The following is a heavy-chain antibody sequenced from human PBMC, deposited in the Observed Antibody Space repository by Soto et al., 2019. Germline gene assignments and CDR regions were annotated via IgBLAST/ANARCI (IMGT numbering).Heavy chain of an antibody. CDR1: GFTFNSYW. Sequence: GGSLRLSCAASGFTFNSYWMHWVRQAPGRGLVWVSRINTDGSSTTYADSVKGRFTISRDNAKNTLYLQMNSLRAEDTVVYYCARGIAVAGDYGMDVWGQGTTVTVSS. J-gene: IGHJ6*02. D-gene: IGHD6-19*01. V-gene: IGHV3-74*01. CDR2: INTDGSST. CDR3: ARGIAVAGDYGMDV.